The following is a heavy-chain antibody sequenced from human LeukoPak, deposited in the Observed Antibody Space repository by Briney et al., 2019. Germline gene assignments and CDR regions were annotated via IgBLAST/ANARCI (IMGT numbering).Heavy chain of an antibody. J-gene: IGHJ4*02. CDR1: GGSISSGSYY. CDR2: IYTSGST. D-gene: IGHD3-9*01. CDR3: ARETGRYFDWLPIDY. Sequence: VTPSQTLSLTCTVSGGSISSGSYYWSWLRQPAGKGLEWIGRIYTSGSTNYNPSLKSRVTISVDTSKNQFSLKLSSVTAADTAVYYCARETGRYFDWLPIDYWGQGTLVTVSS. V-gene: IGHV4-61*02.